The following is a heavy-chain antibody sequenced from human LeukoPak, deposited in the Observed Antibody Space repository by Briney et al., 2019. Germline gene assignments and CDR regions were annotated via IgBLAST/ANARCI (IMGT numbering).Heavy chain of an antibody. CDR1: GFTFSAYG. D-gene: IGHD4-23*01. CDR3: AKDYGGENFDY. J-gene: IGHJ4*02. CDR2: ISDDGSNK. V-gene: IGHV3-30*18. Sequence: GGSLRLSCAASGFTFSAYGMHWVRQAPGKGLEWVAVISDDGSNKYYADSVKGRFTISRDNSKNTLYLQMNSLRVEDTAVYYCAKDYGGENFDYWGQGTLVTVSS.